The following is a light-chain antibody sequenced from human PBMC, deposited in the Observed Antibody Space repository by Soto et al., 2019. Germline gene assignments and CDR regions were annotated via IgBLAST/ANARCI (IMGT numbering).Light chain of an antibody. J-gene: IGLJ2*01. V-gene: IGLV2-14*01. Sequence: QSALTQPASLSGSPGQSVTISCSGTTSDFVNYNYVSWYQHHPGKAPQLILFEVSNRPSAVSSRFSGSKSGNTGSLIISGLQAEDEAYYYCSSYTVSTDVVFGGGTKLTVL. CDR3: SSYTVSTDVV. CDR1: TSDFVNYNY. CDR2: EVS.